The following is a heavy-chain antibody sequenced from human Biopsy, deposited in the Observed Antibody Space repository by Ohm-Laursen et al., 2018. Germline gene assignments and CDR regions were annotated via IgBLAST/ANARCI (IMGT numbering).Heavy chain of an antibody. CDR1: GFTFSNYA. Sequence: SLRLSCTASGFTFSNYAMSWVRQAPGKGLEWVSTITSSGGSTYFADSVKGRFTISRDNSKDTLSLQMNSLRVEDTAMYYCLREAATGYYRTADFWGQGTLVTVSS. D-gene: IGHD3-9*01. J-gene: IGHJ4*02. CDR3: LREAATGYYRTADF. V-gene: IGHV3-23*01. CDR2: ITSSGGST.